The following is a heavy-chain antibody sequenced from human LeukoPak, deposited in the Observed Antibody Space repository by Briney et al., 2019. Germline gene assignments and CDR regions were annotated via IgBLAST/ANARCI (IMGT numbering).Heavy chain of an antibody. D-gene: IGHD2-15*01. J-gene: IGHJ4*02. CDR3: ARVVVAAAPPYYFDY. CDR1: GGSISSSSYY. V-gene: IGHV4-39*01. CDR2: IYYSGST. Sequence: SETLSLTCTVSGGSISSSSYYWGWIRQPPGKGLEWIGSIYYSGSTYYNPSLKSRVTISVDTSKNQFSLKLSSVTAADTAVYYCARVVVAAAPPYYFDYWGQGTLVTVSS.